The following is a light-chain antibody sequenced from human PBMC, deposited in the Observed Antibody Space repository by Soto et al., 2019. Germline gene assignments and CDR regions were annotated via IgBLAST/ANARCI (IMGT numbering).Light chain of an antibody. Sequence: QSALTQPASVSGSPGQPLTISCAGTSSDIGEYSYVSWYQQHPGKAPKLIIYDVSSRPSGVSIRFSGSKSVNTASLTISGLQAEDEADYYCSSFTAKNTRVFGTGTKRTVL. CDR2: DVS. V-gene: IGLV2-14*03. CDR3: SSFTAKNTRV. CDR1: SSDIGEYSY. J-gene: IGLJ1*01.